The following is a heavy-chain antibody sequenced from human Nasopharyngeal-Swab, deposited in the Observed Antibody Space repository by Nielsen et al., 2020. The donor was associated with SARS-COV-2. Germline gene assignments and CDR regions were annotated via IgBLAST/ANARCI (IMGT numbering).Heavy chain of an antibody. V-gene: IGHV4-39*01. D-gene: IGHD5-12*01. Sequence: SETLSLTCTVSGGSISSSSYYWGWIRQPPGKGLEWIGSIYYSGSTYYNPSLKSRVTISVDTSKYQFSLKLSSVTAADTAVYYCARQIWLRFSWFDPWGQGTLVTVSS. CDR2: IYYSGST. J-gene: IGHJ5*02. CDR3: ARQIWLRFSWFDP. CDR1: GGSISSSSYY.